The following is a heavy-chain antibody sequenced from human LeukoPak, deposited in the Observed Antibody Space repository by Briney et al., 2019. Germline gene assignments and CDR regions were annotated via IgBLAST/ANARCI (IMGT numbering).Heavy chain of an antibody. D-gene: IGHD6-19*01. V-gene: IGHV1-18*01. CDR1: GYTFTNYA. CDR3: ARLHSSGWPLDSFDI. Sequence: ASVKVSCKASGYTFTNYAISWVRQAPGQGLEWMGWISAYNGNTNYAQNLQGRVTMTIDTSTTTAYMELRSLRFDDTAVYYCARLHSSGWPLDSFDIWGQGTMITVSP. CDR2: ISAYNGNT. J-gene: IGHJ3*02.